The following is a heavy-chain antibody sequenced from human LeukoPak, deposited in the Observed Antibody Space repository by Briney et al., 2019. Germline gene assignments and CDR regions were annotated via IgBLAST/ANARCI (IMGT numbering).Heavy chain of an antibody. V-gene: IGHV4-59*08. J-gene: IGHJ6*02. CDR1: GGSFSPYY. CDR3: ARHSYNYYGLDV. CDR2: IHYSGTT. Sequence: SETLSLTCTVSGGSFSPYYWSWIRQPPGKGLEWIGYIHYSGTTNYNPSLKSRVTMSVDTSNNHLSLRLTSVTAADTALYYCARHSYNYYGLDVWGQGTTITVSS.